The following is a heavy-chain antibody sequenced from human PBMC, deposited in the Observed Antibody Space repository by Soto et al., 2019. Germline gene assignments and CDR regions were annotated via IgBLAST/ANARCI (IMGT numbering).Heavy chain of an antibody. V-gene: IGHV3-7*01. D-gene: IGHD2-15*01. CDR1: GFTFSSYW. CDR2: IKQDGSEK. Sequence: EVQLVESGGGLVQPGGSLRLSCAASGFTFSSYWMSWVRQAPGKGLEWVANIKQDGSEKYYVDSVKGRFTISRDNAKNSLYLQRNSLRAEDTAVYYCARDRGYCSGGSCYPVWYFDLWGRGTLVTVSS. CDR3: ARDRGYCSGGSCYPVWYFDL. J-gene: IGHJ2*01.